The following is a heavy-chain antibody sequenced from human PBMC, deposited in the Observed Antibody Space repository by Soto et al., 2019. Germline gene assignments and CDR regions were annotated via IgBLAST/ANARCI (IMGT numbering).Heavy chain of an antibody. J-gene: IGHJ3*02. CDR1: GYTFTSYG. V-gene: IGHV1-18*01. CDR2: ISAYNGNT. Sequence: ASVKVSCKASGYTFTSYGISWVRQAPGQGLEWMGWISAYNGNTNYAQKLQGRVTMTTDTSTSTAYMELRSLRSDDTAVYYCAREVHYYDSSGYDSFDIWGQGTMVTVSS. CDR3: AREVHYYDSSGYDSFDI. D-gene: IGHD3-22*01.